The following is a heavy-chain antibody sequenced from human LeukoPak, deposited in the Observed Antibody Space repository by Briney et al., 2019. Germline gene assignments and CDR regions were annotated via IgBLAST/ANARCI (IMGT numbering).Heavy chain of an antibody. J-gene: IGHJ3*02. Sequence: PGGSLRLPCAASGFTFSSYDMSWVRQAPGKGLEWIGRIKSKTDGETTDYAAPVRGRFTISRDDSKNTLYLQMNRLNTEDTAVYYCITDPGAWQPIWGRGTMVAVSS. D-gene: IGHD3-10*01. CDR1: GFTFSSYD. V-gene: IGHV3-15*01. CDR2: IKSKTDGETT. CDR3: ITDPGAWQPI.